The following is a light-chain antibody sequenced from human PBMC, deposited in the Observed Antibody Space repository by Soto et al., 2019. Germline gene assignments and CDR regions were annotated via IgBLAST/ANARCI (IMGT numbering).Light chain of an antibody. CDR2: VAS. CDR3: QMLNSFPFI. CDR1: QAIDTY. Sequence: DIQLTQSPSFLSAAGVDRVTITCRASQAIDTYLAWYQQKPWKAPKHLIYVASLLQCRVPSWFSGSGSGTEFTLTLHSLQPEDFPSYYCQMLNSFPFIFGQGTRLEIK. V-gene: IGKV1-9*01. J-gene: IGKJ5*01.